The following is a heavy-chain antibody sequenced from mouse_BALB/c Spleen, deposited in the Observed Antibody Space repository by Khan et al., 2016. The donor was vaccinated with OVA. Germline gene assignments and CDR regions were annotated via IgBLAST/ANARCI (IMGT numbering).Heavy chain of an antibody. CDR1: GYSITSEFA. D-gene: IGHD2-4*01. CDR2: ISYSGNT. J-gene: IGHJ3*01. V-gene: IGHV3-2*02. Sequence: VQLQQSGPGLVKPSQSLSLTCTVTGYSITSEFAWNWIRQFPGNKLEWMGYISYSGNTRYNPSLKSLISITRDTSRNQFFLQLNSVTTDDTATYYCARKDYYDYDPFPYWGQGTLVTVSA. CDR3: ARKDYYDYDPFPY.